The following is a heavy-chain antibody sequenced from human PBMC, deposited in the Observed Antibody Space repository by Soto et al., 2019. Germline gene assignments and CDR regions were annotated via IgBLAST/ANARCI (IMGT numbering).Heavy chain of an antibody. V-gene: IGHV4-61*01. CDR1: GGSVSSGSYY. CDR3: AGGPYSRYYYYYGMDV. J-gene: IGHJ6*02. Sequence: SETLSLTCTVSGGSVSSGSYYWSWIRHPPGKGLEWIGYIYYSGSTNYNPSLKSRVTISVDTSKNQFSLKLSSVTAADTAVYYCAGGPYSRYYYYYGMDVWGQGTTVTVSS. CDR2: IYYSGST. D-gene: IGHD4-4*01.